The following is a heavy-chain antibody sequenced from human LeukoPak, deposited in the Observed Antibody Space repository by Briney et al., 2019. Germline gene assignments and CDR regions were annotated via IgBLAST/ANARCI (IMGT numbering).Heavy chain of an antibody. J-gene: IGHJ4*02. D-gene: IGHD6-19*01. CDR1: GFTFNNYV. V-gene: IGHV3-23*01. Sequence: GGSLRLSCAASGFTFNNYVMNWVRQAPGKGLEWVSAISGSGGSTYYADSVKGRFTISRDNSKNALYLQMNSLRAEDTAVYYCAKDAVAGSHYFDYWGQGTLVTVSS. CDR2: ISGSGGST. CDR3: AKDAVAGSHYFDY.